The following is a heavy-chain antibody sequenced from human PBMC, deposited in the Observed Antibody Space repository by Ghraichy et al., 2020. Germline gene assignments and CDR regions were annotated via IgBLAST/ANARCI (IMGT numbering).Heavy chain of an antibody. CDR3: ARGLGIVAY. Sequence: SETLSLTCAVYGGSFSGYYWSWIRQPPGKGLEWIGEINHSGSTNYNPSLKSRVTISVDTSKNQFSLKLSSVTAADTAVYYCARGLGIVAYWGQGTLVTVSS. CDR2: INHSGST. D-gene: IGHD3-22*01. CDR1: GGSFSGYY. V-gene: IGHV4-34*01. J-gene: IGHJ4*02.